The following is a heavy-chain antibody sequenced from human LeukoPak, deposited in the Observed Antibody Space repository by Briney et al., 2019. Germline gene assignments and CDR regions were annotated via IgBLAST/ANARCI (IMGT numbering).Heavy chain of an antibody. CDR3: ARGFYCSGGSCYFRFDY. CDR2: INHSGRT. D-gene: IGHD2-15*01. Sequence: SETLSLTCTVSGGSISSSSYYWIWIRQPPGKGLEWIGEINHSGRTNYNPSLKSRVTISVDTSKNQFSLKLSSVTAADTAVYYCARGFYCSGGSCYFRFDYWGQGTLVTVSS. J-gene: IGHJ4*02. V-gene: IGHV4-39*07. CDR1: GGSISSSSYY.